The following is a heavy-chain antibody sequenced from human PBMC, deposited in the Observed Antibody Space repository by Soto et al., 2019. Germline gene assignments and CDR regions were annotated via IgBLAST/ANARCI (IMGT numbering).Heavy chain of an antibody. J-gene: IGHJ5*02. CDR3: AGGVVPAAKPKQKNNWFDP. CDR2: IIGSGGST. V-gene: IGHV3-23*01. Sequence: PGGSLRLSCAASGFTFSSDAMSWVRQAPGKGLEWVSAIIGSGGSTDYADAVKGRFTISRDNSKNTLYLQMNSLRAEDTAVYYCAGGVVPAAKPKQKNNWFDPWGQGTLVTVSS. CDR1: GFTFSSDA. D-gene: IGHD2-2*02.